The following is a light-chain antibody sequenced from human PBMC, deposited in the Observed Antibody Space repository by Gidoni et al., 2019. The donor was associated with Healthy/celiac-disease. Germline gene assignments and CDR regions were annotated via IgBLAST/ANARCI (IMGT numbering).Light chain of an antibody. CDR2: DAS. CDR1: QSVSSY. V-gene: IGKV3-11*01. CDR3: QQRSNWPRTT. Sequence: ESVLTQSPATLSLSPGERATLSCRASQSVSSYLAWYQQKPGQAPRLLIYDASNRATGIPARFSGSGSGTDFTLTISSLEPEDFTLYYCQQRSNWPRTTFGQGTRLEIK. J-gene: IGKJ5*01.